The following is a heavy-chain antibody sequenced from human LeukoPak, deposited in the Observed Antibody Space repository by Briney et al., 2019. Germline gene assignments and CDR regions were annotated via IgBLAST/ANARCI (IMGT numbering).Heavy chain of an antibody. D-gene: IGHD4-23*01. V-gene: IGHV3-49*04. Sequence: GGSLRLSCTASGFTFGDYAMSWVRQAPGKGLEWVGFIRSKAYGGTTEYAASVKGRFTISRDDSKSIAYLQMNSLKTEDTAVYYCTRARRYGGNSGGLAYWGQGTLVTVSS. CDR2: IRSKAYGGTT. CDR1: GFTFGDYA. CDR3: TRARRYGGNSGGLAY. J-gene: IGHJ4*02.